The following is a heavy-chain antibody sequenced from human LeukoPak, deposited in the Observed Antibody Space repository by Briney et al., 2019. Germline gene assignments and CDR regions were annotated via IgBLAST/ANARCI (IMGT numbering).Heavy chain of an antibody. CDR2: ISYDGSNK. CDR3: AKARYYYDSSGYYKQPSYGMDV. CDR1: GFTFSSYG. J-gene: IGHJ6*02. V-gene: IGHV3-30*18. D-gene: IGHD3-22*01. Sequence: GGSLRLSCAASGFTFSSYGMHWVRQAPGKGLKWVAVISYDGSNKYYADSVKGRFTISRDNSKNTLYLQMNSLRAEDTAVYYCAKARYYYDSSGYYKQPSYGMDVWGQGTTVTVSS.